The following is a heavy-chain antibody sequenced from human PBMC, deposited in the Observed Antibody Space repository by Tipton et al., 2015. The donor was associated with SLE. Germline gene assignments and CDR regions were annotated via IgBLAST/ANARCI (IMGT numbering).Heavy chain of an antibody. CDR3: ASLYFQSGDWYNEGWFDP. CDR1: GYTFANQW. CDR2: IYPDDSDT. D-gene: IGHD6-19*01. V-gene: IGHV5-51*03. J-gene: IGHJ5*02. Sequence: QSGAEVKKPGESLKISCKASGYTFANQWIGWVRQMPGKGLEWMGSIYPDDSDTRYSPSFQGQVTISADKSINTAYLQWTNLKASDTAMHYCASLYFQSGDWYNEGWFDPWGQGTLVTVSS.